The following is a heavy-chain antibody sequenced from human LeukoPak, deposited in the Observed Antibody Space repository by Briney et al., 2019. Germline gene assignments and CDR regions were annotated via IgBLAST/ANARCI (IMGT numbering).Heavy chain of an antibody. J-gene: IGHJ4*02. CDR2: INHSGST. V-gene: IGHV4-34*01. D-gene: IGHD2-15*01. CDR1: GGSFSDYY. CDR3: ARGRPKDIVVVVAATLPLSYFGY. Sequence: SETLSLTCAVYGGSFSDYYWSWIRQPPGKGLEWIGEINHSGSTNYNPSLKSRVTISVDTSKNQFSLKLSSVTAADTAVYYCARGRPKDIVVVVAATLPLSYFGYWGQGTLVTVSS.